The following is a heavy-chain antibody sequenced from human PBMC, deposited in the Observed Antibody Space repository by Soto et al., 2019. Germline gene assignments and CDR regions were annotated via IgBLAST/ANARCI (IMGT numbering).Heavy chain of an antibody. CDR1: GFTFSSYW. Sequence: EVQLVESGGGLVQPGGSLRLSCAASGFTFSSYWMTWVRQAPGKGLEWVANIKQDGSEKYYVDSVKGRFTISRDNAKNSLSLQMNSLRAEDTAVDYCARQQQWLAPSPVDYWGQGTLVTVSS. D-gene: IGHD6-19*01. CDR3: ARQQQWLAPSPVDY. CDR2: IKQDGSEK. V-gene: IGHV3-7*03. J-gene: IGHJ4*02.